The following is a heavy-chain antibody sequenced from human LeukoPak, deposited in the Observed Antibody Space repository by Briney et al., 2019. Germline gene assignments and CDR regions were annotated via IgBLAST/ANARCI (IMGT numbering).Heavy chain of an antibody. CDR2: IYYSGST. V-gene: IGHV4-39*01. CDR1: GGSISSSRHY. Sequence: SETLSLTCTVSGGSISSSRHYWGWIRQPPGRGLEGIGGIYYSGSTYYNPSLKSRVTLSVDTSKNQFSLRLSSVTAADTAVYYCASIYCSGGSCYSDYWGQGTLVTVSS. J-gene: IGHJ4*02. D-gene: IGHD2-15*01. CDR3: ASIYCSGGSCYSDY.